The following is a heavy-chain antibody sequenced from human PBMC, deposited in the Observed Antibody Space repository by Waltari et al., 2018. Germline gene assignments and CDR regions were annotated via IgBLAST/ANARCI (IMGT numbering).Heavy chain of an antibody. CDR2: ISGNGGVT. J-gene: IGHJ4*02. CDR3: TKRDYYDEKSFFPLFEY. V-gene: IGHV3-23*01. CDR1: GFTFRGYA. D-gene: IGHD3-22*01. Sequence: EVQLLESGGDLVQPGGSLRLSCVASGFTFRGYAMAWVRQAPGKGMEVVSGISGNGGVTYYAESVKGRFTISRHNAKNTVYLQMNSLRVEDTAIYFCTKRDYYDEKSFFPLFEYWGQGALVTVSS.